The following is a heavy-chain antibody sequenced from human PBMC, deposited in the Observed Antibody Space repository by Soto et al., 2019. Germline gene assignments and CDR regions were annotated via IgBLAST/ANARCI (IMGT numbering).Heavy chain of an antibody. Sequence: QVQLVQSGAEVKKPGASVKVSCKAYGYTFTSYGISWVRLAPGQGLEWMGWISAYNGNTKYAQKLQGRVPMTTDTSTSTADMELRSLRSDDTAVHYCAREPTYCDYWGQGTLVTVSS. CDR2: ISAYNGNT. CDR1: GYTFTSYG. V-gene: IGHV1-18*01. J-gene: IGHJ4*02. CDR3: AREPTYCDY.